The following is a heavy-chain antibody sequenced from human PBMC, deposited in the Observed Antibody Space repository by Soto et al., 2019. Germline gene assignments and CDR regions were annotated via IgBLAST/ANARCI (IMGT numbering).Heavy chain of an antibody. CDR3: ARDSVPYNWKHEVHWFDP. CDR1: GFTFSSYG. CDR2: IWYDGSNK. Sequence: PGGSLRLSCAASGFTFSSYGMHWVRQAPGKGLEWVAVIWYDGSNKYYADSVKGRFTISRDNSKNTLYLQMNSLRAEDTAVYYCARDSVPYNWKHEVHWFDPGGKGTLVTLSS. V-gene: IGHV3-33*01. J-gene: IGHJ5*02. D-gene: IGHD1-20*01.